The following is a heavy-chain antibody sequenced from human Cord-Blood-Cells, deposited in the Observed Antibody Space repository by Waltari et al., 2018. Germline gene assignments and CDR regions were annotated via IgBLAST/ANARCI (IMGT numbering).Heavy chain of an antibody. V-gene: IGHV3-30-3*01. D-gene: IGHD3-16*01. Sequence: QVQLVEYGGGVVQPGRSLRLSCAASGFTFRSYAMHWSRQAPGKGLEWVAVISYDGSNKYYADSVKGRFTISRDNSKNTLYLQMNSLRAEDTAVYYCARDWGSYWYFDLWGRGTLVTVSS. J-gene: IGHJ2*01. CDR3: ARDWGSYWYFDL. CDR1: GFTFRSYA. CDR2: ISYDGSNK.